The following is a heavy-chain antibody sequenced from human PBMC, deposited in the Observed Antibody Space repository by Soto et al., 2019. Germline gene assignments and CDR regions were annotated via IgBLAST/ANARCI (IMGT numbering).Heavy chain of an antibody. D-gene: IGHD3-22*01. J-gene: IGHJ5*02. CDR1: GGSISSSSYY. V-gene: IGHV4-39*01. CDR2: IYYSGST. Sequence: SETLSLTCTVSGGSISSSSYYWGWIRQPPGKGLEWIGSIYYSGSTYYNPSLKSRVTISVDTSKNQFSLKLSSVTAADTAVYYCAWQTHRSGANWFGPRGQAPLLTVSS. CDR3: AWQTHRSGANWFGP.